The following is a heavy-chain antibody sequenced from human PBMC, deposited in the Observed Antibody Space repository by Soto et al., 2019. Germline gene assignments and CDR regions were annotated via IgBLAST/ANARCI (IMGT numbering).Heavy chain of an antibody. D-gene: IGHD4-17*01. CDR3: AKDLYGDYVFYFDY. CDR2: ISGSGGST. J-gene: IGHJ4*02. CDR1: GFTFSSYA. Sequence: PGGSLRHSCAASGFTFSSYAMSWVRQAPGKGLEWVSAISGSGGSTYCADSVKGRFTISRDNSKNTLYLQMNSLRAEDTAVYYCAKDLYGDYVFYFDYWGQGTLVTVSS. V-gene: IGHV3-23*01.